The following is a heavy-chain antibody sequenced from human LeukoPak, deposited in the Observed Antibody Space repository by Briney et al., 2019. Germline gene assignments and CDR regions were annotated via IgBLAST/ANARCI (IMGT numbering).Heavy chain of an antibody. CDR2: ISSSSSYI. CDR3: AREDEVVPAAIGVY. CDR1: GFLFSSYS. Sequence: GGSLRLSCVGSGFLFSSYSINWVRQAPGKGLEWVSSISSSSSYIYYADSVKGRFTISRDNAKNSLYLQMNSLRAEDTAVYYCAREDEVVPAAIGVYWGQGTLVTVSS. V-gene: IGHV3-21*01. D-gene: IGHD2-2*01. J-gene: IGHJ4*02.